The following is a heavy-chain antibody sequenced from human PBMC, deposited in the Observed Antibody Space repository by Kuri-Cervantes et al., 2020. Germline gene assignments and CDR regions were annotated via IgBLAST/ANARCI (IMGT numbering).Heavy chain of an antibody. D-gene: IGHD5-12*01. CDR2: IYYSGST. V-gene: IGHV4-31*03. Sequence: LRLSCTVSGGSISSGGYYWSWIRQHPGKGLEWISYIYYSGSTYYNPSLKSRVTMSVDTSKSQFSLKLSSVTAVDTAVYYCARFSGYASDWGQGTLVTVSS. J-gene: IGHJ4*02. CDR1: GGSISSGGYY. CDR3: ARFSGYASD.